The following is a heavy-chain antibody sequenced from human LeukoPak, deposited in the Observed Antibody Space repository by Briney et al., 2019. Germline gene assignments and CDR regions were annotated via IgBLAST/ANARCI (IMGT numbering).Heavy chain of an antibody. J-gene: IGHJ4*02. Sequence: GGSLRLSCAASRFTFSSYSMNWVRQAPGKGLEWVSSISSSSSYIYYADSVKGRFTISRDNAKNSLYLQMNSLRAEDTAVYYCARDFGDYYDSSGPNRPSFDYCGQGTLVTVSS. V-gene: IGHV3-21*01. CDR3: ARDFGDYYDSSGPNRPSFDY. CDR2: ISSSSSYI. CDR1: RFTFSSYS. D-gene: IGHD3-22*01.